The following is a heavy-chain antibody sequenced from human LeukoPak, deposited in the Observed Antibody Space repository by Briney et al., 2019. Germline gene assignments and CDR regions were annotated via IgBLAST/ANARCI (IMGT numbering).Heavy chain of an antibody. CDR2: IYTSGST. D-gene: IGHD6-6*01. CDR1: GGSISSGSYY. J-gene: IGHJ6*03. V-gene: IGHV4-61*02. CDR3: ASSGSSSHYYYYYMDV. Sequence: SETLSLTCTVSGGSISSGSYYWSWIRQPAGKGLEWIGRIYTSGSTNYNPSLKSRVSISVDTSKNQFSLKLSSVTAAGTAVYYCASSGSSSHYYYYYMDVWGKGTTVTVSS.